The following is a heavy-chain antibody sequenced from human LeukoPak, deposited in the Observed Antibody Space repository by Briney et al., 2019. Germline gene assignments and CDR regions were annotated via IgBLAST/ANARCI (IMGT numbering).Heavy chain of an antibody. J-gene: IGHJ5*02. CDR3: ARAPRGYCTNGVCPSPFDP. Sequence: SETLSLTCTVSGGSISNYYWSWIRQPPGKGLEWIGYIYYSGSTNYNPSLKSRVTISVDTSKNQFSLKLSSVTAADTAVYYCARAPRGYCTNGVCPSPFDPWGQGTLVTVSS. CDR2: IYYSGST. CDR1: GGSISNYY. D-gene: IGHD2-8*01. V-gene: IGHV4-59*01.